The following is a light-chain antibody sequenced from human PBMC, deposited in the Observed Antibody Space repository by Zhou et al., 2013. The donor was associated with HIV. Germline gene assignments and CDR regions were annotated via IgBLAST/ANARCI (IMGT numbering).Light chain of an antibody. CDR2: KAS. V-gene: IGKV1-5*03. CDR3: QQYDNLPLT. J-gene: IGKJ5*01. CDR1: ETISNS. Sequence: DVQMTQSTSILSASVGDRVTITCRASETISNSLAWYQQKSGEAPKLLIYKASTLESGVPSRFSGSGSGTEFSLTIASLQPEDIATYYCQQYDNLPLTFGQGTRLEIK.